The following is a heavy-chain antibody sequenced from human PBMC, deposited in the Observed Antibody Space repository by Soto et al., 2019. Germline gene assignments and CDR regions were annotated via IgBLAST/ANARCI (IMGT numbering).Heavy chain of an antibody. V-gene: IGHV3-21*01. CDR3: ARVAY. CDR1: GFTFSRFS. J-gene: IGHJ4*02. CDR2: ISSGSSDT. Sequence: ESLKISCEASGFTFSRFSMNWFRQVPVNGLEWVASISSGSSDTWCADSVKGRFIISRDNAQNSLFLQMNTLRPEDTAMYYCARVAYWGPGTQVTVSS.